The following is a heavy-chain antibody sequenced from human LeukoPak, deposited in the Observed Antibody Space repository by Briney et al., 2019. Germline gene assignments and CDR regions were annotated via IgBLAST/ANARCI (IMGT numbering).Heavy chain of an antibody. Sequence: GGSLRLSCAASGFTFSSYGMYWVRQAPGKGLEWVAVISYDGSNKYYVDSVKGRFTISRDNSKNTLYLQMNSLRAEDTAVYYCAKDPDCTSGVCYTFFDYWGQGSLVTVSS. V-gene: IGHV3-30*18. J-gene: IGHJ4*02. CDR2: ISYDGSNK. CDR1: GFTFSSYG. CDR3: AKDPDCTSGVCYTFFDY. D-gene: IGHD2-8*01.